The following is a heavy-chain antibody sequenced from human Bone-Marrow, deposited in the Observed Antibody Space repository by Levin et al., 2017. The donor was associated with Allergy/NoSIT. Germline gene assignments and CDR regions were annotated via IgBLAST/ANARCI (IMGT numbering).Heavy chain of an antibody. D-gene: IGHD2/OR15-2a*01. J-gene: IGHJ6*02. V-gene: IGHV3-23*01. CDR3: ARDALVIVHGMDV. Sequence: GESLKISCAATGFTFSTYSMTWVRQAPGKGLEWISTIDVGGTRTFYADSVKGRFTISTDSPKTTLYLQMNSLRAEDTAVYYCARDALVIVHGMDVWGQGTTVTVFS. CDR2: IDVGGTRT. CDR1: GFTFSTYS.